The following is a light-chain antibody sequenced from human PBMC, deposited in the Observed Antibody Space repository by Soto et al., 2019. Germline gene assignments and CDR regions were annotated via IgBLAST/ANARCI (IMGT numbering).Light chain of an antibody. CDR3: QQSYSTPA. CDR2: AAS. J-gene: IGKJ1*01. CDR1: QSISSY. V-gene: IGKV1-39*01. Sequence: DIQMTHSPSSLSASVGDRVTITCRASQSISSYLNWYQRKPGKAPKLLIYAASSLQSGVPSRFSGSGSGTDFTLTISSLQPEDFATYYCQQSYSTPAFGQGTKVDIK.